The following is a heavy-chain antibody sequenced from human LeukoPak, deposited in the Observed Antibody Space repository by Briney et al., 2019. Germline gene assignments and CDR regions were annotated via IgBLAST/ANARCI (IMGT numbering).Heavy chain of an antibody. CDR3: ARQCCRGASPGFDP. Sequence: GESLKISCKGSGYTFTDYWIAWVRQMPGKGLEWMGIIYPSDSDTRYSPSFQGQDTFSADKSINTAYLQWSSLRASDTAIYYCARQCCRGASPGFDPWGQGTLVTVSS. V-gene: IGHV5-51*01. CDR2: IYPSDSDT. J-gene: IGHJ5*02. CDR1: GYTFTDYW. D-gene: IGHD3-10*01.